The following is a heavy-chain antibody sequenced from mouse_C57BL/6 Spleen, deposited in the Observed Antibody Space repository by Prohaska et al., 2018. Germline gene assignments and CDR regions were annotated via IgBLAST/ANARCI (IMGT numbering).Heavy chain of an antibody. Sequence: QVQLQQSGPELVKPGASVKISCKASGYTFSSSWMNWVKQRPGKGLEWIGRIYPGDGDTNYNGKFKGKATLTADKSSSTAYMQLSSLTSEYSAVYFCARNYGPFAYWGQGTLVTVSA. D-gene: IGHD1-2*01. CDR2: IYPGDGDT. CDR1: GYTFSSSW. V-gene: IGHV1-82*01. J-gene: IGHJ3*01. CDR3: ARNYGPFAY.